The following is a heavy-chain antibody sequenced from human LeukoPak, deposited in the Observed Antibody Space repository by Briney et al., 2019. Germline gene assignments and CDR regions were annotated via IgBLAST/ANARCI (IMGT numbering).Heavy chain of an antibody. CDR2: INHSGST. V-gene: IGHV4-34*01. D-gene: IGHD3-16*01. CDR1: GGSFSGYY. Sequence: SETLSLTCAVYGGSFSGYYWSWIRQPPGKGLEWIGEINHSGSTNYNPSLKSRVTISVDKSKNQFSLKLSSVTAADTAVYYCARDLGSRFDPWGQGTLVTVSS. J-gene: IGHJ5*02. CDR3: ARDLGSRFDP.